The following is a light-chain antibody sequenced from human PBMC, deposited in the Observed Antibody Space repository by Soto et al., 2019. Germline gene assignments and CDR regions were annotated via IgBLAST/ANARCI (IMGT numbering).Light chain of an antibody. CDR2: LAS. Sequence: EIVLTQSPGTLSLSPGERATLSCRASQSVTNNYLAWYQQKAGQAPRLLIYLASNRAAGTPDRFSGSGSVADFTLTINRLEPEDFAVYFCQQYGSSPWTFGQGTKVDIK. CDR1: QSVTNNY. CDR3: QQYGSSPWT. V-gene: IGKV3-20*01. J-gene: IGKJ1*01.